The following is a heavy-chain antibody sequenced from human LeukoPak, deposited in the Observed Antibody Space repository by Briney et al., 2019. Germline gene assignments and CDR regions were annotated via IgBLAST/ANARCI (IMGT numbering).Heavy chain of an antibody. D-gene: IGHD3-10*01. CDR1: GFTFSSYA. V-gene: IGHV3-23*01. CDR2: ISGSGGST. J-gene: IGHJ4*02. CDR3: AKENYYGSGGTPTSHFDY. Sequence: GGSLRLSCAASGFTFSSYAMSWVRQAPGKGLEWVSAISGSGGSTYYADSVKGRFTISRDNSKNTLYLQMNSLRAEDTAVYYCAKENYYGSGGTPTSHFDYWGQGTLVTVSS.